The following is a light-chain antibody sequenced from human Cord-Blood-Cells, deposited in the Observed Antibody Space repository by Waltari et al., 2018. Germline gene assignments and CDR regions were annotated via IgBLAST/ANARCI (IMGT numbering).Light chain of an antibody. CDR2: AAS. Sequence: IQMTQSPSSRSASVVDRVTITCRASQSISSYLNWYQQKPGNAPKLLIYAASSLQSGVPSRFSGSGSGTDFTLTISSLQPEDFATYYCQQSYSTLTFGGGTKVEIK. CDR1: QSISSY. J-gene: IGKJ4*01. CDR3: QQSYSTLT. V-gene: IGKV1-39*01.